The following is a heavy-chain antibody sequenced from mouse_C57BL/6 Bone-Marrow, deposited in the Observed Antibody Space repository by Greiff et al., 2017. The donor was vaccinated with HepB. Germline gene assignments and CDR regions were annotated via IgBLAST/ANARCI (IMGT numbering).Heavy chain of an antibody. CDR2: IYPRSGNT. V-gene: IGHV1-81*01. J-gene: IGHJ3*01. CDR1: GYTFTSYG. Sequence: VKVVESGAELARPGASVKLSCKASGYTFTSYGISWVKQRTGQGLEWIGEIYPRSGNTYYNEKFKGKATLTADKSSSTAYMELRSLTSEDSAVYLCARDWDCFAYWGQGTLVTVSA. CDR3: ARDWDCFAY. D-gene: IGHD4-1*01.